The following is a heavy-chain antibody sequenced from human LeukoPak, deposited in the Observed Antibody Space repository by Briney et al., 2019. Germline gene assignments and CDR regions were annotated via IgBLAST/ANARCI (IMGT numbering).Heavy chain of an antibody. CDR3: ARHGVAYYGSGSYPPSDY. CDR2: IYPGDSDT. J-gene: IGHJ4*02. CDR1: GYSFTSYW. Sequence: GESLKISCKGSGYSFTSYWIGWVRQMPGKGLEWMGIIYPGDSDTRYGPSFQGQVTISADKSISTAYLQWSSLEASDTAMYYCARHGVAYYGSGSYPPSDYWGQGTLVTVSS. D-gene: IGHD3-10*01. V-gene: IGHV5-51*01.